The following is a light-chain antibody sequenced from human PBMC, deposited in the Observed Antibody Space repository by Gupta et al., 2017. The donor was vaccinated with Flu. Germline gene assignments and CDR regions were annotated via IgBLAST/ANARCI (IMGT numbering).Light chain of an antibody. CDR1: TSSVGSNP. CDR3: AIWDDTLTGRYV. CDR2: SNN. V-gene: IGLV1-44*01. Sequence: QSVLTPPPSVSGTPGQRVTISCSGTTSSVGSNPVSWYQQLPGMTPKLLIYSNNKRPSGVTDRFSGSKSGTSASLAITGLQSEDEADYYCAIWDDTLTGRYVFGPGTTVTVL. J-gene: IGLJ1*01.